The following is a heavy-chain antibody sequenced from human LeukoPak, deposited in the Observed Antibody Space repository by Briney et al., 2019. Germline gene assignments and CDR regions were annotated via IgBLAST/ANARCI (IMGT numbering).Heavy chain of an antibody. CDR3: ASIAGTFGVLGFDI. CDR2: INPNSGGT. J-gene: IGHJ3*02. CDR1: GYTFTGYY. Sequence: ASVKVSCKASGYTFTGYYMHWVRQAPGQGLEWMGWINPNSGGTKFAQKFRGRVTLTRDTSISTAYMELSSLRSDDTAVYYCASIAGTFGVLGFDIWGQGTMVTVSS. V-gene: IGHV1-2*02. D-gene: IGHD1-7*01.